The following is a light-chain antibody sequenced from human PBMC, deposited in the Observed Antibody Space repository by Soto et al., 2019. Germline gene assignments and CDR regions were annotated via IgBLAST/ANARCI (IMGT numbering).Light chain of an antibody. J-gene: IGKJ1*01. Sequence: IQRTHSLYTLSASLPERLKITGGASQSISSWLAWYQQKPGKAPKLLIYDASSLESGVPSRFSGSGSGTEFTLTISSLQPDDFATYYCQQYNGYSRTFGQGTKVDIK. CDR3: QQYNGYSRT. V-gene: IGKV1-5*01. CDR1: QSISSW. CDR2: DAS.